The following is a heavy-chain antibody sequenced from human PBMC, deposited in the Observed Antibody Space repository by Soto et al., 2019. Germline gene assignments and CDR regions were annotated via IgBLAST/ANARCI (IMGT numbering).Heavy chain of an antibody. Sequence: GGSLRLSCAASGFTFSSYWMSWVRQAPGKGLEWVANIKQDGSEKYYVDSVKGRFTISRDNAKNSLYLQMNSLRAEDTAVYYCARVGRRGVGELHRADAFDIWGQGTMVTVSS. CDR1: GFTFSSYW. CDR2: IKQDGSEK. V-gene: IGHV3-7*01. J-gene: IGHJ3*02. CDR3: ARVGRRGVGELHRADAFDI. D-gene: IGHD3-10*01.